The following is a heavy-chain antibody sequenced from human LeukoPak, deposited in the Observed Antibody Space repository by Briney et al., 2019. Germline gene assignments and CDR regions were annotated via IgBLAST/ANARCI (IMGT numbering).Heavy chain of an antibody. J-gene: IGHJ4*02. Sequence: PGGSLRLSCAASGFALSNYWMTWIRQAPGKGLEWVAHNKEDGTVKDYVDSVKGRFTISRDNTKNSLFLQLNSLRAEDTAVYYCVRDRGWFHFDLWGQGTLVTVSS. V-gene: IGHV3-7*01. CDR2: NKEDGTVK. D-gene: IGHD3-10*01. CDR1: GFALSNYW. CDR3: VRDRGWFHFDL.